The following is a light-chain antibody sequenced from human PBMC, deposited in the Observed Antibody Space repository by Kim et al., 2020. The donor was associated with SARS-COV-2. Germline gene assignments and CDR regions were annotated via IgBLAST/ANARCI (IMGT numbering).Light chain of an antibody. CDR2: QDS. Sequence: SYELTQPPSVSVSPGQTASITCSGDKLGDKYACWYQQKPGQSPVLVIYQDSKRPSGIPERFSGSNSGNTATLTISGPQAMDEADYYCQAWDSSTSPWVFG. J-gene: IGLJ3*02. CDR1: KLGDKY. CDR3: QAWDSSTSPWV. V-gene: IGLV3-1*01.